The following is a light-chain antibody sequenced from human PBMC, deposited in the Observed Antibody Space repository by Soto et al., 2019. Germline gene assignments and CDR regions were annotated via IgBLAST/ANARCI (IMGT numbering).Light chain of an antibody. Sequence: QSVLTQPPSVSGAPGQRVTISCTGSSSNIGAGYAVHWYQQLPGTAPKLLIYGNSNRPSGVPDRFSGSKSGTSASLAITGLQEAEEADYYCQSSDSSLSGVVFGGGTKVTVL. CDR2: GNS. CDR1: SSNIGAGYA. CDR3: QSSDSSLSGVV. V-gene: IGLV1-40*01. J-gene: IGLJ2*01.